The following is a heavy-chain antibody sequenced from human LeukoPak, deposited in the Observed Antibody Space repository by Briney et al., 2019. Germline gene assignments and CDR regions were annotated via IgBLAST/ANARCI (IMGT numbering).Heavy chain of an antibody. D-gene: IGHD5-12*01. CDR3: ARGPVYSGYVCYFDD. V-gene: IGHV3-74*01. J-gene: IGHJ4*02. CDR1: GFTISNNW. CDR2: INTDGSNT. Sequence: GGSLRLSCAASGFTISNNWMYWVRQPPGKGLVWVSRINTDGSNTAYADSVKGRFTISRDNAKNTLYLQMNSLRAEDTAVYYCARGPVYSGYVCYFDDWGQGTLVTVSS.